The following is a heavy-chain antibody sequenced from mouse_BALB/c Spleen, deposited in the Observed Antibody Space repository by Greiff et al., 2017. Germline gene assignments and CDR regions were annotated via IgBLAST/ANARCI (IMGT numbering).Heavy chain of an antibody. D-gene: IGHD1-1*01. Sequence: VQLKESGPGLVKPSQSLSLTCTVTGYSITSDYAWNWIRQFPGNKLEWMGYISYSGSTSYNPSLKSRISITRDTSKNQFFLQLNSVTTEDTATYYCARSLSYGSLDYWGQGTTLTVSS. CDR2: ISYSGST. CDR3: ARSLSYGSLDY. CDR1: GYSITSDYA. V-gene: IGHV3-2*02. J-gene: IGHJ2*01.